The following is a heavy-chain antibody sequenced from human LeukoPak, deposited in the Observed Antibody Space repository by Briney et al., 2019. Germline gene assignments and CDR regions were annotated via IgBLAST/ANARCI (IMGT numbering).Heavy chain of an antibody. V-gene: IGHV3-23*01. Sequence: GGSLRLSCAASGFTVSSNYMSWVRQAPGMGLEWVSAISGDGAYTYYADSVKGRFTVSRDNSKNTLFLQMNSLRAEDTAVYYCAKNYETAREYFDYWGQGSLVTVSS. CDR3: AKNYETAREYFDY. J-gene: IGHJ4*02. CDR2: ISGDGAYT. D-gene: IGHD3-22*01. CDR1: GFTVSSNY.